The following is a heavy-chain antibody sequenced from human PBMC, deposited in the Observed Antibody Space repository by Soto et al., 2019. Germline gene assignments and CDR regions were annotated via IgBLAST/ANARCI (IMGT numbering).Heavy chain of an antibody. D-gene: IGHD3-3*01. CDR3: ARGYDFWSGYHNWFDP. CDR1: GYTFTSYD. V-gene: IGHV1-8*01. Sequence: ASVKVSCKASGYTFTSYDINWVRQATGQGLEWMGWMNPNSGNTGYAQKFQGRVTMTRNTSISTAYMELSSLRSEDTAVYYCARGYDFWSGYHNWFDPWGQGTLVTVSS. CDR2: MNPNSGNT. J-gene: IGHJ5*02.